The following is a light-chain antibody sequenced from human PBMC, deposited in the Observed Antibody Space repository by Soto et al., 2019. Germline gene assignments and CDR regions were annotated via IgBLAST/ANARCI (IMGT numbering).Light chain of an antibody. J-gene: IGKJ4*01. Sequence: EILFTQSPATLSLSPGERATLSCRASQSVSSYLAWYQQKPGQAPRLLIYDASNRANGIPARFSGSGSGTDFTLTISSLEPEDFAVYYCQQRSNWPPLTFGGGTKVDIK. V-gene: IGKV3-11*01. CDR2: DAS. CDR1: QSVSSY. CDR3: QQRSNWPPLT.